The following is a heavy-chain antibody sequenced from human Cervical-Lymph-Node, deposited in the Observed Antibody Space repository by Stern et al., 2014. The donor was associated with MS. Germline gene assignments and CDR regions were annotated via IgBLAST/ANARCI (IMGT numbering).Heavy chain of an antibody. CDR3: VRGGEWELVHENFDY. CDR2: ISSSSREI. CDR1: GFTFSSYS. D-gene: IGHD1-26*01. Sequence: EVQLLESGGGLVKPGASLGLSCAASGFTFSSYSMNWVRQAPGKGLEWVSSISSSSREIYYSDSVKGRFTISRDNAKTSLSLHMNSLRAEDTAVYYCVRGGEWELVHENFDYWGQGALVTVSS. J-gene: IGHJ4*02. V-gene: IGHV3-21*01.